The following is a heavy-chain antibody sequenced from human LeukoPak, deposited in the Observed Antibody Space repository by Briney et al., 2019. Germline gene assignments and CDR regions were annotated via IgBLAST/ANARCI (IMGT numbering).Heavy chain of an antibody. Sequence: SQTLSLTCAISGDSVSSKSAAWNWLRQSPSRGLEWLGRTYYRSKWYNDYSVSVESRITINPDTSKNQFSLQLNSVTPEDTAVYYCARADGDRDGYNFWFDPWGQGTLVTVSS. CDR2: TYYRSKWYN. J-gene: IGHJ5*02. D-gene: IGHD5-24*01. CDR1: GDSVSSKSAA. V-gene: IGHV6-1*01. CDR3: ARADGDRDGYNFWFDP.